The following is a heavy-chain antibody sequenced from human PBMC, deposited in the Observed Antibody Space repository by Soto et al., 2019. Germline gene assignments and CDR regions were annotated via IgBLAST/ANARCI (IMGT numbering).Heavy chain of an antibody. J-gene: IGHJ4*02. CDR2: IYYSGST. V-gene: IGHV4-39*01. CDR3: ATGIKGVETWGLDY. CDR1: GGSISSSSYY. D-gene: IGHD2-8*01. Sequence: QLQLQESGPGLVKPSETLSLTCTVSGGSISSSSYYWGWIRQPPGKGLEWIGSIYYSGSTYYNPSLKSRVTISVDTSKNQFSLKLSSVTAADTAVYYCATGIKGVETWGLDYWGQGTLVTVSS.